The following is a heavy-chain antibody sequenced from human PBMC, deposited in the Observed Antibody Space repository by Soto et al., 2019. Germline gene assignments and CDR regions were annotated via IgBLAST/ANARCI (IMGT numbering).Heavy chain of an antibody. J-gene: IGHJ5*02. D-gene: IGHD3-22*01. CDR3: ATSSWSSGREVRRWFDP. V-gene: IGHV1-24*01. CDR2: FDPEDGET. CDR1: GYTLTELS. Sequence: ASVKVSCKVSGYTLTELSMHWVRQAPGKGLEWMGGFDPEDGETIHAQKFQGRVTMTEDTSTDTAYMELSSLRSEDTAVYYCATSSWSSGREVRRWFDPWGQGTLVTV.